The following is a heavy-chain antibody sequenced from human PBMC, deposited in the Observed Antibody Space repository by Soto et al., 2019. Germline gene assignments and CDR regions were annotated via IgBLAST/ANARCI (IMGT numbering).Heavy chain of an antibody. Sequence: QVQLQESGPGRVRPSETLSLTCTVSGGSINSYYWSWIRQPPGKGLGWIGYIYYSGSTNYNASLKGRVSMSVDTSKSQFSLKLISLTAADTAGYYCARVRSDRSYFYYYGVDVWVQGTTVTVSS. CDR1: GGSINSYY. D-gene: IGHD1-26*01. CDR3: ARVRSDRSYFYYYGVDV. CDR2: IYYSGST. J-gene: IGHJ6*02. V-gene: IGHV4-59*01.